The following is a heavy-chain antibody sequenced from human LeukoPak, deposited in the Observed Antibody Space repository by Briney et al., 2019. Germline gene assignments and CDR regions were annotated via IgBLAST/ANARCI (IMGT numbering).Heavy chain of an antibody. CDR3: ARVKDVNDDIMFHH. Sequence: GGSLRLSCAASGFTFSSYWMSWVRQAPGKGLEWVANIKQDGSEKYYVDSVKGRFTISRDNAKNSLYLQMNSLRAEDTAVYYCARVKDVNDDIMFHHWGQGTLVTVSS. V-gene: IGHV3-7*01. D-gene: IGHD3-9*01. CDR2: IKQDGSEK. CDR1: GFTFSSYW. J-gene: IGHJ1*01.